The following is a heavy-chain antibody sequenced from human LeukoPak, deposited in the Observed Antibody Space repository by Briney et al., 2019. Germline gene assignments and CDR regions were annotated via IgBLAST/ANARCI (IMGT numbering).Heavy chain of an antibody. CDR2: IKQDGSDK. V-gene: IGHV3-7*03. D-gene: IGHD1-26*01. CDR1: GFIFSNYW. CDR3: AGSMRRGSYDS. J-gene: IGHJ4*02. Sequence: GGSLRLSCAASGFIFSNYWMSWVRQAPGKGLEWVANIKQDGSDKYYVDSVKGRFTISRDNGKNSLYLEMNSLRAEDTAMYYCAGSMRRGSYDSWGQGALVTVSS.